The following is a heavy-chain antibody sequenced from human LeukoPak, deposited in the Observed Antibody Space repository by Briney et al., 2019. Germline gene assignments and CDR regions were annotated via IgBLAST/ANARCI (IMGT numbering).Heavy chain of an antibody. V-gene: IGHV3-9*01. D-gene: IGHD3-22*01. CDR1: GFTFDDYA. CDR2: ITWNRDNI. J-gene: IGHJ6*02. CDR3: AKDLSSAITSALVLDV. Sequence: NPGRSLRLSCTVSGFTFDDYAMHWVRHTPGKGLEWVAGITWNRDNIGYGDSVKGRFTISRDNVKNVLYLQMNSLRPEDTALYYCAKDLSSAITSALVLDVWGQGTTV.